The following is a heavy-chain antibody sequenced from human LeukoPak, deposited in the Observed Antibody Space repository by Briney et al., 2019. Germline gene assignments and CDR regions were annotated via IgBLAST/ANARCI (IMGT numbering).Heavy chain of an antibody. Sequence: ASVKVSCKASGYTFTSYYMHWVRQAPGQGLEWMGIINPSGGSTSYAQKFQGRVTMTRDTSTSTFYMEVRSLRSEDTAVYYCARSLYRSAFDIWGQGTMVTVSS. CDR2: INPSGGST. J-gene: IGHJ3*02. CDR1: GYTFTSYY. V-gene: IGHV1-46*01. CDR3: ARSLYRSAFDI. D-gene: IGHD1-26*01.